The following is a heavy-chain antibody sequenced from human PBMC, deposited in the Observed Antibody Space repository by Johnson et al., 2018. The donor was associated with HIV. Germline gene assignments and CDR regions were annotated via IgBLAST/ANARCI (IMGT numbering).Heavy chain of an antibody. D-gene: IGHD4-17*01. J-gene: IGHJ3*02. CDR1: GFTVSSNY. CDR2: ISDSGDNT. Sequence: VQLVESGGGLVQPGGSLRLSCAASGFTVSSNYMSWVRQAPGKGLEWVSAISDSGDNTYYADSVRGRFTISRDNSKNTLYLQMNSLRAEDSAVYYCASREDYGDYGGAFDIWGQGTMVTVSS. V-gene: IGHV3-23*04. CDR3: ASREDYGDYGGAFDI.